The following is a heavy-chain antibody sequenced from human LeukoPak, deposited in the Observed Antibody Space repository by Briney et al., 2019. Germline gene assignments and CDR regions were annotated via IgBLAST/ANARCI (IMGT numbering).Heavy chain of an antibody. V-gene: IGHV3-21*01. Sequence: PGGSMSLSCAASGFTINRYSMNWVRQAPGKGLEWVSSISSSSSSIYYADSVKGRFTISRDNDKNSLYLQMNSLRAEDTAVYYCARASGDIVETATMGSYWGQGTLVTVSS. CDR2: ISSSSSSI. CDR1: GFTINRYS. CDR3: ARASGDIVETATMGSY. J-gene: IGHJ4*02. D-gene: IGHD5-18*01.